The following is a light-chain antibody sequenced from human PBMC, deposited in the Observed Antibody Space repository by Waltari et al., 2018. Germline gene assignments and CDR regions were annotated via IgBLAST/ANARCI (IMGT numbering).Light chain of an antibody. Sequence: QSALTQPASVSGSPGQSITISCTGTSSDVGGYNYVSWYQQHPGKAPKLMIYDVSEPPSGVSNHFSGSKSGNTASLTISGLQAEDEADYYCSSYTSSNTWVFGGGTMLT. CDR2: DVS. CDR1: SSDVGGYNY. V-gene: IGLV2-14*01. CDR3: SSYTSSNTWV. J-gene: IGLJ3*02.